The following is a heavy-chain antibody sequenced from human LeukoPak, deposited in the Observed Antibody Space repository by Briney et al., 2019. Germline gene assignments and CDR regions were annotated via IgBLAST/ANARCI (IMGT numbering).Heavy chain of an antibody. CDR2: ISAYNGNT. J-gene: IGHJ5*02. CDR1: GYSFTTYG. V-gene: IGHV1-18*01. Sequence: ASVKVSCKASGYSFTTYGISWVRQAPGQGLEWMGWISAYNGNTNYAQKLQGRVTMTTDTSTSTAYMELRSLRSDDTAVYYCARGAPAKPYPRFDPWGQGTLVTVSS. CDR3: ARGAPAKPYPRFDP.